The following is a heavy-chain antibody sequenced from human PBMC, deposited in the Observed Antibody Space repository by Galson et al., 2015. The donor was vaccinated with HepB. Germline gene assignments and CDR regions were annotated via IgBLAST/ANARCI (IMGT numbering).Heavy chain of an antibody. D-gene: IGHD4-17*01. V-gene: IGHV3-30*04. CDR1: GFTFSSYA. Sequence: LRLSCAASGFTFSSYAMHWVRQAPGKGLEWVAVISYDGINKYYADFVKGRFTISRDNSKHTLYLQVSSLRADDTAIYYCAKDRWDGDYRLTFDYWGQGTPVTVSS. J-gene: IGHJ4*02. CDR3: AKDRWDGDYRLTFDY. CDR2: ISYDGINK.